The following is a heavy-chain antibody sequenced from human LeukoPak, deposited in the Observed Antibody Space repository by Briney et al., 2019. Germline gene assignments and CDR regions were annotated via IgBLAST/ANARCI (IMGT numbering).Heavy chain of an antibody. V-gene: IGHV3-9*01. CDR1: GFTFDDYA. CDR3: ARGTDYYGSGSYWVVDY. D-gene: IGHD3-10*01. Sequence: GGSLRLSCAASGFTFDDYAMHWVRQAPGKGLEWVSGISWNSGSIGYADSVKGRFTISRDNAKNTLYLQMNSLRAEDTAVYYCARGTDYYGSGSYWVVDYWGQGTLVTVSS. CDR2: ISWNSGSI. J-gene: IGHJ4*02.